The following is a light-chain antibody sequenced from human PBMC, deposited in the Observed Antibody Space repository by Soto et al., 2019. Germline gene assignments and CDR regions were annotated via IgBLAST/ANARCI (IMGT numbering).Light chain of an antibody. CDR3: QQSYSTPRT. Sequence: AIRMTQSPSSFSASTGDRVTITCRASQGISSYLAWYQQKPGKAPKLLISAASSLQSGVPSRFSGSGSGTDFTLTISSLQPEDFATYYCQQSYSTPRTFGQGTKVDIK. CDR1: QGISSY. CDR2: AAS. V-gene: IGKV1-8*01. J-gene: IGKJ1*01.